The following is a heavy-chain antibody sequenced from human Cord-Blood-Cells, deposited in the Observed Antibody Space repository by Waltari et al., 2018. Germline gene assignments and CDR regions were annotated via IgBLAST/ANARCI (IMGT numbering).Heavy chain of an antibody. CDR3: ARVPLGVVPAAKGAFDI. CDR1: GYTFTSYD. V-gene: IGHV1-8*03. CDR2: MNPNSGNT. Sequence: QVQLVQSGAEVKKPGASVKVSCKASGYTFTSYDINWVRQATGQGLELMGWMNPNSGNTGCAQKFQGRVTITRNTSISTAYMELSSLRSEDTAVYYCARVPLGVVPAAKGAFDIWGQGTMVTVSS. D-gene: IGHD2-2*01. J-gene: IGHJ3*02.